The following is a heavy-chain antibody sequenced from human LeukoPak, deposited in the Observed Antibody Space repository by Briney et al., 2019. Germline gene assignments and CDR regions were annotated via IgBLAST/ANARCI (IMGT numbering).Heavy chain of an antibody. J-gene: IGHJ4*02. Sequence: GGSLRLSCTVSGFTVSSNSMSWVRHAAGKGLEWVSFIYSDNTHYSDSVKGRFTISRDNSKNTLYLQMNSLRAEDTAVYYCARRAGAYSHPYDYWGQGTLVTVSS. V-gene: IGHV3-53*01. CDR2: IYSDNT. CDR1: GFTVSSNS. D-gene: IGHD4/OR15-4a*01. CDR3: ARRAGAYSHPYDY.